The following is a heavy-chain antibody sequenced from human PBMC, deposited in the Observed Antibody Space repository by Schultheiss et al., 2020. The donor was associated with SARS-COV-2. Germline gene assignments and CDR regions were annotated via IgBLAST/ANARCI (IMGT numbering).Heavy chain of an antibody. CDR1: GFYFSRHW. J-gene: IGHJ4*02. CDR3: VRDRGFGAFDS. V-gene: IGHV3-7*01. D-gene: IGHD3-10*01. CDR2: INEDGSVK. Sequence: GGSLRLSCVSSGFYFSRHWRAWVRQGPGKGLEFLAIINEDGSVKYHVDSVKGRFTISRDNAKSSVFLQMDSLRGDDTGVFYCVRDRGFGAFDSWGQGTLVTVSS.